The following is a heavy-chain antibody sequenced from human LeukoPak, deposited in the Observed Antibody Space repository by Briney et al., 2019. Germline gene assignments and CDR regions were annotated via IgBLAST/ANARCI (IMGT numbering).Heavy chain of an antibody. CDR3: TTDGSTTLSNTFDY. CDR2: IKSRNRGETV. D-gene: IGHD1-26*01. J-gene: IGHJ4*02. CDR1: GFTFSDAW. Sequence: PGGSLRLSCAASGFTFSDAWINWVRLAPGKGLEWVGRIKSRNRGETVDYAAPVKGRFTISRDDSKTTVYLQMNSLKTEDTAIYYCTTDGSTTLSNTFDYWGQGTLVTVSS. V-gene: IGHV3-15*01.